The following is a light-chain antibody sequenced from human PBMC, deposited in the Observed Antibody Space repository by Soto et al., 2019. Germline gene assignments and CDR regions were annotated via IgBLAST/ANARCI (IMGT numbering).Light chain of an antibody. J-gene: IGLJ2*01. V-gene: IGLV3-1*01. Sequence: SYELTQPPSVSVSPGQTAIITCSGDKLGDKYSCWYQQKPGQSPILLIYQDSKRPSGIPERFSASNSGNRATLTISGTQATDDADYYCQACDSGTAWVFGGGTKLTVL. CDR2: QDS. CDR3: QACDSGTAWV. CDR1: KLGDKY.